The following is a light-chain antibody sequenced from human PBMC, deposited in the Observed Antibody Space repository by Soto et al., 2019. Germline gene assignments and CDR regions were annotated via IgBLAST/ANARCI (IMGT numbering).Light chain of an antibody. Sequence: QSALTQSPSASGTPGQRVTISCSGSSSNIGSNYVYWYQQLPGTAPKLLIYSNNQRPSGVPDRFSGSKSGTSASLAISGLRSEDEADYYCAAWDDSLSGRVFGGGTKLTVL. CDR1: SSNIGSNY. CDR2: SNN. J-gene: IGLJ3*02. CDR3: AAWDDSLSGRV. V-gene: IGLV1-47*02.